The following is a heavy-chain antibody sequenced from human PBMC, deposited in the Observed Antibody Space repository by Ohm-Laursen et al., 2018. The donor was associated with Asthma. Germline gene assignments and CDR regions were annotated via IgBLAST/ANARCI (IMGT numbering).Heavy chain of an antibody. CDR2: ISTASSFI. Sequence: GSLRLSCSASGYTFSRYSIHWVRQIPGKGPEWVASISTASSFIYYADSVRGRFTTSRDNARNSVYLQMNSLRAEDTALYYCAKDQGSYYYYYGMDVWGQGTTVTVSS. J-gene: IGHJ6*02. D-gene: IGHD1-26*01. CDR1: GYTFSRYS. CDR3: AKDQGSYYYYYGMDV. V-gene: IGHV3-21*04.